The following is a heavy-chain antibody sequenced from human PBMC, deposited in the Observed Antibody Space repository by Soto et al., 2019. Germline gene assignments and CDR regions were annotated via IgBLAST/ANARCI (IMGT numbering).Heavy chain of an antibody. CDR2: IWYDGSNK. CDR3: AREMTTQWKLDAFDI. CDR1: GFTFSSYG. D-gene: IGHD4-4*01. J-gene: IGHJ3*02. V-gene: IGHV3-33*01. Sequence: QVQLVESGGGVVQPGRSLRLSCAASGFTFSSYGMHWVRQAPGKGLEWVAVIWYDGSNKYYADSVKGRFTISRDNSKNTLYLQMNSLRAEERAVYYCAREMTTQWKLDAFDIWGQGTMVTVSS.